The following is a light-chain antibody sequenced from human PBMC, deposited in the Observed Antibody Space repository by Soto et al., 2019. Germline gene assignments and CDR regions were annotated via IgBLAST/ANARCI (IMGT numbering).Light chain of an antibody. CDR2: GAS. CDR1: QSVSSR. Sequence: TLSCRASQSVSSRLAWYQHKPGQAPRLLISGASSRATGIPDRFSGSGSGTDFTLTISRLEPEDFALYYCQQYGGSPITFGQGTRLEIK. J-gene: IGKJ5*01. V-gene: IGKV3-20*01. CDR3: QQYGGSPIT.